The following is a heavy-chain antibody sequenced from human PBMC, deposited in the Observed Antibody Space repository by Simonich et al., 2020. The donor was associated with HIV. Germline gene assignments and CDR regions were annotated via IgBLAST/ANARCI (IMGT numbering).Heavy chain of an antibody. D-gene: IGHD3-16*01. CDR3: ASGGSISSVWADDY. V-gene: IGHV3-30*07. J-gene: IGHJ4*02. Sequence: QVQLGESGGGVVQPGRSLRLSCAASGFTFSSYAMHWVRQAPGKGLEWVAVITYDGRNKYYADSVKGRFTISRDNSKNTLYLQMNSLRAEDTAVYYCASGGSISSVWADDYWGQGTLVTVSS. CDR2: ITYDGRNK. CDR1: GFTFSSYA.